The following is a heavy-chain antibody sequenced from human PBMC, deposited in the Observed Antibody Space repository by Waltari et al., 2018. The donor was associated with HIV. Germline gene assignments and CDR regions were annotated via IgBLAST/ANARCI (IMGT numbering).Heavy chain of an antibody. D-gene: IGHD3-16*01. J-gene: IGHJ6*02. V-gene: IGHV4-34*01. CDR1: GGGFPSDS. CDR3: ARGEGIVLGDTSVLRIQETSSYYFGLDL. Sequence: QVRLEQWGAGLLRPAETLSLTCAVYGGGFPSDSWTWIRQSPETGLGGVGESTHSGDVRYNPSLKGRVTISVVPSKNQVSLTLKSLRAADTAIYFCARGEGIVLGDTSVLRIQETSSYYFGLDLWGQGT. CDR2: STHSGDV.